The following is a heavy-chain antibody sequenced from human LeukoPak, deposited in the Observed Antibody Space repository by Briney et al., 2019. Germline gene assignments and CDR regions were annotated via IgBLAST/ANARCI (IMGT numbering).Heavy chain of an antibody. CDR3: ARALSTVTKSFDS. D-gene: IGHD4-17*01. CDR1: GFTFSSYG. Sequence: GGSLRLSCAASGFTFSSYGMHWVRQAPGKGLEWVAFIRYDGSNKYYADSVKGRFTISRDNAKNTLYLQMNSLRAEDTAVYYCARALSTVTKSFDSWGQGTLVTVSS. V-gene: IGHV3-30*02. CDR2: IRYDGSNK. J-gene: IGHJ4*02.